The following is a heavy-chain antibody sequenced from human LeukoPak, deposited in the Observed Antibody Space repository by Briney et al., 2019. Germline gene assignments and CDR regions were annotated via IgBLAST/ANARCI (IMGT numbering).Heavy chain of an antibody. CDR1: GFTVSNAW. Sequence: GGSLRLSRAPSGFTVSNAWMSWVRPAPRKGPEWVGGIKSKTDGGTTAYAAPVKGRFNISRDDSKNTLYLQMNSLKTEDTAVYYCTTDLLGIAAAGIVPWGQGTLVTVSS. CDR3: TTDLLGIAAAGIVP. D-gene: IGHD6-13*01. J-gene: IGHJ5*02. CDR2: IKSKTDGGTT. V-gene: IGHV3-15*01.